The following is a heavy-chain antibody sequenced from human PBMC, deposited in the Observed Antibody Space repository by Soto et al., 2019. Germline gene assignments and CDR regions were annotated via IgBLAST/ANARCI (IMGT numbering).Heavy chain of an antibody. D-gene: IGHD3-16*02. J-gene: IGHJ4*02. Sequence: SETLSLTCAVYGGSFSGYYWSWIRQPPGKGLEWIGEINHSGSTNYNPSLKSRVTISVDTSKNQFSLKLSSVTAADTAVYYCARGQNDYIWGSYRLGGYFDYWGQGTLVTVSS. V-gene: IGHV4-34*01. CDR1: GGSFSGYY. CDR3: ARGQNDYIWGSYRLGGYFDY. CDR2: INHSGST.